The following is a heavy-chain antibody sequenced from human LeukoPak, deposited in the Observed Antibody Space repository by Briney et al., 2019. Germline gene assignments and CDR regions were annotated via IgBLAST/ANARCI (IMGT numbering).Heavy chain of an antibody. CDR3: ARDPYSSGWYWVGGY. V-gene: IGHV3-20*04. CDR2: INWNGGST. D-gene: IGHD6-19*01. J-gene: IGHJ4*02. CDR1: GFTFDDYG. Sequence: GGSLRLSCAASGFTFDDYGMSWVRQAPGKGLEWVSGINWNGGSTGYAGSVKGRFNISRDNAKNSLYLQMNSLRAEDTALYYCARDPYSSGWYWVGGYWGQGTLVTVSS.